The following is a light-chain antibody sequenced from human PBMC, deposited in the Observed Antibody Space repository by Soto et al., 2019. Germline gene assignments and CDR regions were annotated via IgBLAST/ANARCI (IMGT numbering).Light chain of an antibody. Sequence: QSALTQPASVSGSPGQSITISCTGTSTDVGAYNYVSWYQQHPGKVPKLMIYDVSDRPSGVSNRFSGSKSGNTASLTISRLQSEDEAAYYCSSFPRSHSDVFGTGTKFTVL. J-gene: IGLJ1*01. CDR1: STDVGAYNY. V-gene: IGLV2-14*03. CDR2: DVS. CDR3: SSFPRSHSDV.